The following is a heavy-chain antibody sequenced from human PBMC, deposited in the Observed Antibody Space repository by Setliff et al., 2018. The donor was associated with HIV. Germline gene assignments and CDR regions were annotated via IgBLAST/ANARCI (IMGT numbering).Heavy chain of an antibody. J-gene: IGHJ4*02. Sequence: PGGSLRLSCAASGFTFSSYSMNWVRQAPGKGLEWVSSISSSNSYKHYADSVKGRFTISRDNAKNSLYLQMNSLRAEDTAVYYCARERLRFLEWLPLDYWGQGTLVTVSS. D-gene: IGHD3-3*01. V-gene: IGHV3-21*01. CDR1: GFTFSSYS. CDR2: ISSSNSYK. CDR3: ARERLRFLEWLPLDY.